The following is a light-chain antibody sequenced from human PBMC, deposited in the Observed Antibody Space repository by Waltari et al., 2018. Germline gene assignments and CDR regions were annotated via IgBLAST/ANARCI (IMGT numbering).Light chain of an antibody. J-gene: IGKJ1*01. V-gene: IGKV3-20*01. CDR2: DAS. Sequence: EIVLTQSPGTLSLSPGERATLSCRASQSVSRTLAWYQQKPGQAPRHLIYDASSRATGIPERFSGSGSGTDFSLTISRLEPEDFAVYYCQKYGTLPATFGQGTKVEIK. CDR1: QSVSRT. CDR3: QKYGTLPAT.